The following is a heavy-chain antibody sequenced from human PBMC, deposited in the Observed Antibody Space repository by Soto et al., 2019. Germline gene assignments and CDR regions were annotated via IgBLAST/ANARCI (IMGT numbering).Heavy chain of an antibody. D-gene: IGHD3-16*01. Sequence: QITLKESGPTLVKPTQTLTLNCTFSGFSLTTRVVGVGWIRQHPGKALECLALIYWDDDKRYSPSLQSRLSITKDTSKTQVVLTMTNVDPVDTATYYCAHIPNYYQYDWFDPWGQGTLVSVSS. CDR1: GFSLTTRVVG. V-gene: IGHV2-5*02. CDR2: IYWDDDK. J-gene: IGHJ5*02. CDR3: AHIPNYYQYDWFDP.